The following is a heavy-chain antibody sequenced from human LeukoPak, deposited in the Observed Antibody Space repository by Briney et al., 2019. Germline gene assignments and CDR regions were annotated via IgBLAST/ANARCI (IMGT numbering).Heavy chain of an antibody. CDR1: GGSISSYY. D-gene: IGHD5-24*01. Sequence: SETLSLTCTVSGGSISSYYWSWIRQLPGKGLEWIGYIYYSGSTNYNPSLKSRVTISVDTSKNQFSLKLSSVTAADTTVYYCARGDGYPEDAFDIWGQGTMVTVSS. V-gene: IGHV4-59*01. CDR3: ARGDGYPEDAFDI. CDR2: IYYSGST. J-gene: IGHJ3*02.